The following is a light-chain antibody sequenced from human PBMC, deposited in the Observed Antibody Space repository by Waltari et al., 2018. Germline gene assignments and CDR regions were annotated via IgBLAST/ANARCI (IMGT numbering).Light chain of an antibody. J-gene: IGKJ4*01. V-gene: IGKV3-11*01. CDR3: QQRFRWPLT. CDR1: ESVAAY. Sequence: EIVLTQSPATLYLSTGERATLSCRASESVAAYLGWYQQRLGQPPRLLIYDASNRATGIPARFSGSGYGTDFTLTIDSLEPEDFAVYYCQQRFRWPLTFGGGTRVE. CDR2: DAS.